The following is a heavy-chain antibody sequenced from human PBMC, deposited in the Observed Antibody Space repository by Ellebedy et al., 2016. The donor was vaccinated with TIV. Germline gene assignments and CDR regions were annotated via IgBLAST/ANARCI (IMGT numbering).Heavy chain of an antibody. CDR3: ARDAGADCSGGRCFGVFDY. Sequence: GESLKISCAASGFTLSSSGMHWVRQAPGKGLGWLAVISHDGLNTYYADSVKGRFTISRDNAKNSLYLQMNSLRAEDTAVYYCARDAGADCSGGRCFGVFDYWGQGTLVTVSS. CDR2: ISHDGLNT. V-gene: IGHV3-30*03. J-gene: IGHJ4*02. CDR1: GFTLSSSG. D-gene: IGHD2-15*01.